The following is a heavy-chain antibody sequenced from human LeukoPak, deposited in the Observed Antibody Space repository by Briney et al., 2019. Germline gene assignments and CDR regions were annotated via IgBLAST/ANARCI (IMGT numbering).Heavy chain of an antibody. Sequence: SETLSLTCSVSGGSISDYFWGWIRQPPGKGLEWIGHVYYIGKPTCSPSLESRVSISVDTSKNQFSLELASVTAADTAVYYCARRFRTGGDLHHDAYDVWGQGTVVTVSS. D-gene: IGHD3-16*01. CDR1: GGSISDYF. V-gene: IGHV4-59*12. CDR2: VYYIGKP. J-gene: IGHJ3*01. CDR3: ARRFRTGGDLHHDAYDV.